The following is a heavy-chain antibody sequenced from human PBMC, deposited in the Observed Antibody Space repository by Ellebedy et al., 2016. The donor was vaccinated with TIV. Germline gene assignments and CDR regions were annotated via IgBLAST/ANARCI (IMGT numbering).Heavy chain of an antibody. CDR2: INPNSGGT. CDR1: GYTFTGYY. V-gene: IGHV1-2*02. Sequence: ASVKVSCKASGYTFTGYYMHWVRQAPGQGLEWMGWINPNSGGTNYAQKFQGRVTMTRDTSISTAYMELSRLRSDDTAVYYCARLYSGYEPQRDYWGQGTLVTVSS. CDR3: ARLYSGYEPQRDY. D-gene: IGHD5-12*01. J-gene: IGHJ4*02.